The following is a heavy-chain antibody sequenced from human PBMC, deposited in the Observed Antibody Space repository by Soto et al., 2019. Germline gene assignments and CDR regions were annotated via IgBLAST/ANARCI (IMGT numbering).Heavy chain of an antibody. D-gene: IGHD6-19*01. CDR3: ARDRRAGSGWFDY. CDR2: IIPIFGTA. CDR1: GGTFSSYA. Sequence: SVKVSCKASGGTFSSYAISWVRQAPGQGLEWMGGIIPIFGTANYAQKFQGRVTITADKSTSTAYMELSSLRSEDTAVYYCARDRRAGSGWFDYWGQGTLVTVSS. V-gene: IGHV1-69*06. J-gene: IGHJ4*02.